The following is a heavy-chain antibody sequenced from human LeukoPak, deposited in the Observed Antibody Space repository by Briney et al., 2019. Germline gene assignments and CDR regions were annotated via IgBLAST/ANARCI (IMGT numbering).Heavy chain of an antibody. Sequence: GGSLRLSCAASGFTFSSSGMNWVRQAPGKGLEWGSGISSSRGNTFYADSVKGRFTISRDNSKNTLYLQMNSLRAEDTAVYYCANGLKRSVISRKYYYYGMDVWGQGTTVTVSS. V-gene: IGHV3-23*01. D-gene: IGHD3-3*01. J-gene: IGHJ6*02. CDR3: ANGLKRSVISRKYYYYGMDV. CDR1: GFTFSSSG. CDR2: ISSSRGNT.